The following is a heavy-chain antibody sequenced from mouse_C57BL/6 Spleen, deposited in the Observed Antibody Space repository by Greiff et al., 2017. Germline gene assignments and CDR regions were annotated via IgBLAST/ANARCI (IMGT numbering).Heavy chain of an antibody. CDR2: IYPGSGST. CDR3: ARSRDCNYVGFAY. V-gene: IGHV1-55*01. J-gene: IGHJ3*01. CDR1: GYTFTSYW. D-gene: IGHD2-1*01. Sequence: QVQLLQPGAEFVKPGASVKMSCKASGYTFTSYWITWVKQRPGQGLEWIGDIYPGSGSTNYNEKLKSKVTMTVDTSSSTAYMQLSSLTSEDSAVYYCARSRDCNYVGFAYWGQGTLVTVSA.